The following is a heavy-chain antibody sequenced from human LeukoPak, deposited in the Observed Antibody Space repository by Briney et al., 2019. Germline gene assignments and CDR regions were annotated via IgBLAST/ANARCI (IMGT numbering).Heavy chain of an antibody. D-gene: IGHD1-26*01. CDR3: ARYGPGRSSYYFDY. CDR2: INSDGSST. Sequence: PGGSLRLSCAASGFTFSSYWMHWVRQAPGKGLVWVSRINSDGSSTSYADSVKGRFTISRDNAKNTLYLQMNSLRAEDTALYYCARYGPGRSSYYFDYWGQGTLVTVSS. V-gene: IGHV3-74*01. J-gene: IGHJ4*02. CDR1: GFTFSSYW.